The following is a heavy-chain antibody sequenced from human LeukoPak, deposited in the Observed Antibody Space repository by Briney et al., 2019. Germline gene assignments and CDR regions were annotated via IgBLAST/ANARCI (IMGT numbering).Heavy chain of an antibody. CDR1: GFTFSSYA. CDR3: AKHPACSGGSCDGGYFDY. Sequence: GGSLRLSCAASGFTFSSYAMSWVRQAPGKGLEWVSTFSQNGVSTYYADSVKGRFTLSRDNSKNTLYLQMSSLRAEDTAVYYCAKHPACSGGSCDGGYFDYWGQGTLVTVSS. CDR2: FSQNGVST. V-gene: IGHV3-23*01. D-gene: IGHD2-15*01. J-gene: IGHJ4*02.